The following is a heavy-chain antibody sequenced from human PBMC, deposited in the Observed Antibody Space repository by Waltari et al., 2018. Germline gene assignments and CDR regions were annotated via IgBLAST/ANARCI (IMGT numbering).Heavy chain of an antibody. J-gene: IGHJ4*02. CDR2: ISSSSNTI. CDR1: GFTFSRYR. CDR3: ARDILRDATLDY. D-gene: IGHD4-17*01. V-gene: IGHV3-48*01. Sequence: VQLVESGGGLVQPGGSLRRACAASGFTFSRYRMNCVPQAPGKGLEWVSYISSSSNTIYYADSVKGRFTISRDNAKNSLYLQMNSLRAEDTAVYYCARDILRDATLDYWGQGTLVTVSS.